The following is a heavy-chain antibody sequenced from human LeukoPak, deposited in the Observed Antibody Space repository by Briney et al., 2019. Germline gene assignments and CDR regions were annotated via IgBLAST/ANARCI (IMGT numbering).Heavy chain of an antibody. Sequence: SETLSLTCTVSGGSISSYYWSWIRQPPGKGLEWIGYIYYSGSTNYNPSLKSRVTISVDRSKNQFSLKLSSVTAADTAVYYCARDGRYYGSGRSTDDYWGQGTLVTVSS. V-gene: IGHV4-59*12. CDR2: IYYSGST. J-gene: IGHJ4*02. CDR1: GGSISSYY. CDR3: ARDGRYYGSGRSTDDY. D-gene: IGHD3-10*01.